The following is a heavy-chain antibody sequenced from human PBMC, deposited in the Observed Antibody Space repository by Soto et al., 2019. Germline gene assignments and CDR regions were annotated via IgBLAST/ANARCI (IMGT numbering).Heavy chain of an antibody. D-gene: IGHD3-16*01. CDR2: IIPIGGTA. J-gene: IGHJ6*02. CDR3: ARDLLGFGYTYADV. CDR1: GGTFSSYA. Sequence: QVQLVQSGAEVKEPGSSVKVSCKASGGTFSSYAISWVRQAPGQGLEWMGGIIPIGGTANYAQKFQGRVTIIADESTSTAYMELGSLRSEDTVVYYCARDLLGFGYTYADVWGQGTTVTVSS. V-gene: IGHV1-69*12.